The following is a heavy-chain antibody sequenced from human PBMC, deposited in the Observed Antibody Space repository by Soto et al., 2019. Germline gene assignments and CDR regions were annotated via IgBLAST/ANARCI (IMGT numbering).Heavy chain of an antibody. V-gene: IGHV1-69*13. CDR2: IIPIFGTA. D-gene: IGHD6-6*01. Sequence: SVKVSCKASGGTFSSYAISWVRQAPGQGLEWMGGIIPIFGTANYAQKFQGRVTITADESTSTAYMELSSLRSEDTAVYYCARVAEYSSSPVDYYYGMDVWGQGTTVNVS. J-gene: IGHJ6*02. CDR1: GGTFSSYA. CDR3: ARVAEYSSSPVDYYYGMDV.